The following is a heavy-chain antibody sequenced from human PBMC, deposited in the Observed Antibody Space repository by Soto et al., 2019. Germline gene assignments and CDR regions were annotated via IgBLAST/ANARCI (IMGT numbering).Heavy chain of an antibody. CDR2: IYYSGST. CDR3: ARESPPQPYCSSTSCYIDY. Sequence: PSETLSLTCTVSGGSISSGGYYWSWIRQHPGKGLEWIGYIYYSGSTYYNPSLKSRVTISVDTSKSQFSLKLSSVTAADTAVYYCARESPPQPYCSSTSCYIDYWGQGTLVTVYS. D-gene: IGHD2-2*02. V-gene: IGHV4-31*02. J-gene: IGHJ4*02. CDR1: GGSISSGGYY.